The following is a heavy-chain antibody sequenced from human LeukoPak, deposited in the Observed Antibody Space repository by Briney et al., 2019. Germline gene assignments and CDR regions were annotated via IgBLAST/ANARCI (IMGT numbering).Heavy chain of an antibody. V-gene: IGHV1-46*01. CDR1: GYTFTSYY. J-gene: IGHJ6*02. Sequence: EASVKVSCKASGYTFTSYYILWVRQAPGQGLEWMGIINPNGGSPSYAQRFQGRVTVTRDTSTTTVYMELSSLRSEDTAVYYCAREEASDYFYGMDVWGQGTTVTVSS. D-gene: IGHD2-2*01. CDR3: AREEASDYFYGMDV. CDR2: INPNGGSP.